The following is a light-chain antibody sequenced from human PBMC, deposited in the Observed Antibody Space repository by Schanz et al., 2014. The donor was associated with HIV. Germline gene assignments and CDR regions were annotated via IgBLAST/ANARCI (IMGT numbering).Light chain of an antibody. J-gene: IGKJ2*01. CDR3: LQLNKIPYT. Sequence: DIVMTQSPATLSMSPGESAALSCRASQTVNHNFAWYQQKPGQPPRLLIYGTSTRATGVPARFNGSGSGTEFTLTISSLQPEDSATYSCLQLNKIPYTFGQATNLQIK. CDR1: QTVNHN. CDR2: GTS. V-gene: IGKV3-15*01.